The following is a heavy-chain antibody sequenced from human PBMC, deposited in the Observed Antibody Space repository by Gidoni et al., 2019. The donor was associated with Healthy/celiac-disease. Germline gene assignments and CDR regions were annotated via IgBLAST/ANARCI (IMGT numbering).Heavy chain of an antibody. CDR3: ARDLVVVVAALSGSLDY. J-gene: IGHJ4*02. Sequence: QVQLVQSGAEVKKPGASVKVSCKASGYTFTGYYMHWVRQAPGQGLEWMGRINPNSGGTNYAQKFQGRVTMTRDTSISTAYMELSRLRSDDTAVYYCARDLVVVVAALSGSLDYWGQGTLVTVSS. D-gene: IGHD2-15*01. CDR2: INPNSGGT. CDR1: GYTFTGYY. V-gene: IGHV1-2*06.